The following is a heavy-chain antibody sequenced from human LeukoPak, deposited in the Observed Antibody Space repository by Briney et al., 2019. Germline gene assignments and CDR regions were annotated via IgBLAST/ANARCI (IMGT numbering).Heavy chain of an antibody. CDR2: IWYDGTIA. J-gene: IGHJ4*02. V-gene: IGHV3-33*01. CDR3: ARDWALTAFDY. Sequence: PGGSLRLSCAASGFTFSTYGFHWVRQAPGKGLDWVAVIWYDGTIAYYGDSVKGRFTVSKDNSKNTLYLQMNSLRAEDTAVYYCARDWALTAFDYWGQGTLVTVSS. CDR1: GFTFSTYG. D-gene: IGHD2-21*02.